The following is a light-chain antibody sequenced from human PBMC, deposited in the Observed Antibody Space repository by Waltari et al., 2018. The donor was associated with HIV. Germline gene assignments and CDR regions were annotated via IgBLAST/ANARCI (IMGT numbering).Light chain of an antibody. Sequence: QSALTQPPSASGSPGQSVTISCTATSSDVGGYNYVSWNQQNPGKAPKLMIYEVSKRPSGVPDRFSGSKSGNTASLTVSGLQAEDEADYYCSSYAGSNNLVFGGGTKLTVL. CDR3: SSYAGSNNLV. CDR2: EVS. CDR1: SSDVGGYNY. V-gene: IGLV2-8*01. J-gene: IGLJ2*01.